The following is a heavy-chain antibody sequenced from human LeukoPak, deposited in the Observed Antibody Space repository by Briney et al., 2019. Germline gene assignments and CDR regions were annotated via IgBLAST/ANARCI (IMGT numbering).Heavy chain of an antibody. CDR1: GFTFSSYA. J-gene: IGHJ4*02. V-gene: IGHV3-30-3*01. D-gene: IGHD4-23*01. Sequence: PGGSLRLSCAASGFTFSSYAMHWVRQAPGKGLEWVAVISYDGSNKYYADSVKGRFTISRDNSKNTLYLQMNSLRAEDTAVYYCARDQEGNDYGGNPRAGGFDYWGQGTLVTVSS. CDR2: ISYDGSNK. CDR3: ARDQEGNDYGGNPRAGGFDY.